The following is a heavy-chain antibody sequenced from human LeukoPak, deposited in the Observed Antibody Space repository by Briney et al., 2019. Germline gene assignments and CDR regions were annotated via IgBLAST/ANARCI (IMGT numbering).Heavy chain of an antibody. D-gene: IGHD6-13*01. Sequence: VASVKVSCKVSGYTLTELSMFWVRQAPGKGLEWMGSFDPEDGKTGYAQKFQGRVTMTEDTSTDTAYMELSSLRSEDTAVYYCATGYLVTAGLMDVWGQGTTVTVSS. V-gene: IGHV1-24*01. J-gene: IGHJ6*02. CDR2: FDPEDGKT. CDR3: ATGYLVTAGLMDV. CDR1: GYTLTELS.